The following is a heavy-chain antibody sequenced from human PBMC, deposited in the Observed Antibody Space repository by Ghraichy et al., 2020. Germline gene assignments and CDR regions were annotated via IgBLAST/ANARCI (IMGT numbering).Heavy chain of an antibody. V-gene: IGHV4-59*01. CDR2: IYYSGST. D-gene: IGHD6-13*01. J-gene: IGHJ6*03. Sequence: SQTLSLTCTVSGGSISSYYWSWIRQPPGKGLEWIGYIYYSGSTNYNPSLKSRVTISVDTSKNQFSLKLSSVTAADTAVYYCARVAAAGTYYYYMDVWGKGTTVTVSS. CDR1: GGSISSYY. CDR3: ARVAAAGTYYYYMDV.